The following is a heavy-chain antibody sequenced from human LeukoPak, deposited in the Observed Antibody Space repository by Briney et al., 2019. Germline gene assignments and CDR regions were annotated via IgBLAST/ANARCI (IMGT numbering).Heavy chain of an antibody. CDR1: GFTFNSYW. D-gene: IGHD4-17*01. V-gene: IGHV3-23*01. Sequence: GGSLRLSCAASGFTFNSYWMSWVRQAPGKGLEWVSVISGSGGRTYYADSVKGRFTISRDNSKNTLYLQMNSLRAEDTAVYYCVKEIYGDSTGGRFQHWGQGTLVTVSS. CDR3: VKEIYGDSTGGRFQH. CDR2: ISGSGGRT. J-gene: IGHJ1*01.